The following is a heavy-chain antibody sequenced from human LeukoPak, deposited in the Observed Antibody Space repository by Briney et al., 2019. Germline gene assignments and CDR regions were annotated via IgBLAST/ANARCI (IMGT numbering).Heavy chain of an antibody. CDR1: GGSISSSSYY. CDR2: IYYSGST. CDR3: ARNVRAGFGEPHLNWFDP. D-gene: IGHD3-10*01. V-gene: IGHV4-39*01. Sequence: SETLSLTCTVSGGSISSSSYYWGWIRQPPGKGLEWIGSIYYSGSTYYNPSLKSRVTISVDTSKNQFSPKLSSVTAADTAVYYCARNVRAGFGEPHLNWFDPWGQGTLVTVSS. J-gene: IGHJ5*02.